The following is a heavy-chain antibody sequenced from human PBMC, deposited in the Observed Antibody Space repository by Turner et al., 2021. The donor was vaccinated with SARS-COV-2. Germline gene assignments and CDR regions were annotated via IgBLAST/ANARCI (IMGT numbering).Heavy chain of an antibody. Sequence: QVQLVESGGGVVQPGRSLRLSCAASGFTFSSYGMHWVRQAPGKGLEWVAVTSYDGSNKYYADSVKGRFTISRDNSKNTLYLQMNSLRAEDTAVYYCAKQQGLYSNPMYYFDYWGQGTLVTVCS. CDR1: GFTFSSYG. V-gene: IGHV3-30*18. CDR3: AKQQGLYSNPMYYFDY. J-gene: IGHJ4*02. CDR2: TSYDGSNK. D-gene: IGHD4-4*01.